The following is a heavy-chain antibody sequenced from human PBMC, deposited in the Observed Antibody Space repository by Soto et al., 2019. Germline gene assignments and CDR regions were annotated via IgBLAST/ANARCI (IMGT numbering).Heavy chain of an antibody. V-gene: IGHV3-48*02. CDR1: GFDFSNYN. CDR3: ARDGSRGYDMDV. CDR2: ISNTARTI. Sequence: VQVLESGGGLIQPGGSLRLSCAGSGFDFSNYNMDWVRQAPGKGLEWISYISNTARTIFYADSVKGRFTISRDNARNSLFLQMNSLRDEETAVYYCARDGSRGYDMDVGSQGTTVTVSS. J-gene: IGHJ6*02. D-gene: IGHD1-1*01.